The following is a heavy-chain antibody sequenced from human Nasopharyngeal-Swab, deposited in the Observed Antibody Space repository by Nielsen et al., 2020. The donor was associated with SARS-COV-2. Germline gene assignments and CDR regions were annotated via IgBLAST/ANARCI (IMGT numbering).Heavy chain of an antibody. CDR3: ARVLDGYNGFDY. V-gene: IGHV3-15*01. Sequence: GESLKISCAASGFTFSNAWMSWVRQAPGKGLEWVGRIKSKTDGGTTDYAAPVKGRFTISRDDSKNTLYLQMNSLKTEDTAVYYCARVLDGYNGFDYWGQGTLVTVSS. J-gene: IGHJ4*02. CDR1: GFTFSNAW. D-gene: IGHD5-24*01. CDR2: IKSKTDGGTT.